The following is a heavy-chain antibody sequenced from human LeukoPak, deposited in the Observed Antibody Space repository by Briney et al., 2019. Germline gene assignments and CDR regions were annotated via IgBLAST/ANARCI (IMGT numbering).Heavy chain of an antibody. Sequence: GGSLRLSCAASGFTFSSYSMNWVRQAPGKGLEWVSSISSSSSDIYYADSVKGRFTISRDNAKNTLYLQMNSLRAEDTAVYYCSSTALNDYGESDDYGGQGTRVTVSS. CDR1: GFTFSSYS. CDR2: ISSSSSDI. V-gene: IGHV3-21*01. D-gene: IGHD4-17*01. CDR3: SSTALNDYGESDDY. J-gene: IGHJ4*02.